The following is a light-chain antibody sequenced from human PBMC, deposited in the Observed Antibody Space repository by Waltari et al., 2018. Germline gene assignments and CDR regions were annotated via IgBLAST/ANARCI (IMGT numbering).Light chain of an antibody. Sequence: QSVLTQPPSASGTPGQRVTISCSGSASNIGGNLVNWYQQLPGKAPKLLIYRSDQRPSGVPDRVSGSKTGTSASLAISGLQSDDEADYVCASWDDSLNGHWVFGGGTKVTVL. CDR3: ASWDDSLNGHWV. CDR1: ASNIGGNL. V-gene: IGLV1-44*01. J-gene: IGLJ3*02. CDR2: RSD.